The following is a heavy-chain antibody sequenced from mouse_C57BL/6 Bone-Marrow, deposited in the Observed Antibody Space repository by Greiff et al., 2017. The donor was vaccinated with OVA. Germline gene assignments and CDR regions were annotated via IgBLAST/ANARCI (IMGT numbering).Heavy chain of an antibody. J-gene: IGHJ3*01. CDR2: IYPRDGST. Sequence: QVQLKESGPELVKPGASVKLSCKASGYTFTSYDINWVKQRPGQGLEWIGWIYPRDGSTKYNEKFKGKATLTVDTSSSTAYMERHSLTSEDSAVYFCARAASSGYLAWFAYWGQGTLVTVSA. V-gene: IGHV1-85*01. D-gene: IGHD3-2*02. CDR1: GYTFTSYD. CDR3: ARAASSGYLAWFAY.